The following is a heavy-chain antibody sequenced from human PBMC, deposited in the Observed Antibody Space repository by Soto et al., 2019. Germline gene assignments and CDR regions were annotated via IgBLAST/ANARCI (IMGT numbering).Heavy chain of an antibody. Sequence: SETLSLTCSVSGGSVGDYFWAWVRQPPGKGLEWIAYISSSGTINYNSSLKSRVTISLDTSRNHFSLELSSVTTADTAVYFCARDRKLVIPGNYYYYGMDVWGQGTTVTVSS. CDR1: GGSVGDYF. D-gene: IGHD3-9*01. J-gene: IGHJ6*02. V-gene: IGHV4-59*02. CDR3: ARDRKLVIPGNYYYYGMDV. CDR2: ISSSGTI.